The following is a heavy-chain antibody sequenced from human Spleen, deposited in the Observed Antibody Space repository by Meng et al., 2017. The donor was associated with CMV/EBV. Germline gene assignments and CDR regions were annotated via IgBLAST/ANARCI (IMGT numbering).Heavy chain of an antibody. CDR3: ATGLMVYYYFDY. CDR1: GGSFSGYY. D-gene: IGHD2-8*01. V-gene: IGHV4-34*01. CDR2: INHSGST. Sequence: QVRLQQWGAGLLKPSETLSLPCAVYGGSFSGYYWSWIRQPPGKGLEWIGEINHSGSTNYNPSLKSRVTISVDTSKNQFSLKLSSVTAADTAVYYCATGLMVYYYFDYWGQGTLVTVSS. J-gene: IGHJ4*02.